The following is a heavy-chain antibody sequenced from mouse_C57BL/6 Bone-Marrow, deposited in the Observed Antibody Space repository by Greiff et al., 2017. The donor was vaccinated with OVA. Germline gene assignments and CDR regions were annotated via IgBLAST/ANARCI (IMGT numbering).Heavy chain of an antibody. CDR1: GYTFTSYW. J-gene: IGHJ1*03. Sequence: VQLQQSGAELAKPGASVKLSCKASGYTFTSYWMHWVKQRPGQGLAWIGYINPSSGYTTYNQKFKDKATLTADKSSSTAYMQLSSLTYEDSAVYYCARFYLRPYWYFDVWGTGTTVTVSS. D-gene: IGHD3-2*02. CDR2: INPSSGYT. V-gene: IGHV1-7*01. CDR3: ARFYLRPYWYFDV.